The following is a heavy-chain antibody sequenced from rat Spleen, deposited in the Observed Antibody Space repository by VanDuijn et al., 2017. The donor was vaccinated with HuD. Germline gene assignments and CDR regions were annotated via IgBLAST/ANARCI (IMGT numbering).Heavy chain of an antibody. CDR1: GFTFGDYY. J-gene: IGHJ3*01. Sequence: EVQLVESGGGLVQPGRSQKLSCAASGFTFGDYYMAWVRQAPTKGLEWVATISSDGGRNFYRDSVKGRFTISRDNAKSTLYLQMDSLRSEDTATYYCARQYVYYGSKSSNWFAYWGQVTLVTVSS. D-gene: IGHD1-6*01. CDR2: ISSDGGRN. V-gene: IGHV5-7*01. CDR3: ARQYVYYGSKSSNWFAY.